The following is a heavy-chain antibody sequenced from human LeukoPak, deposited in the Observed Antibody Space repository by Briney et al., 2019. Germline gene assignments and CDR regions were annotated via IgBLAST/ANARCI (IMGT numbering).Heavy chain of an antibody. Sequence: SETLSLTCTVSGYSISSGYYWGWIRQPPGKGLEWIGYIYHSGSTYYNPSLKSRVTISVDRSKNQFSLKLSSVTAADTAVYYCASYYDSSGYYYFGGWFDPWGQGTLVTVSS. CDR2: IYHSGST. CDR1: GYSISSGYY. J-gene: IGHJ5*02. V-gene: IGHV4-38-2*02. CDR3: ASYYDSSGYYYFGGWFDP. D-gene: IGHD3-22*01.